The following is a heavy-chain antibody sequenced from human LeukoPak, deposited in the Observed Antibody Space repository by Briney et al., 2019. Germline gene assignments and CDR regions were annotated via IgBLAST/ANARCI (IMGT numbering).Heavy chain of an antibody. D-gene: IGHD2-15*01. V-gene: IGHV3-30-3*01. CDR1: GFTFSSYA. J-gene: IGHJ4*02. Sequence: PGGSLRLSCAASGFTFSSYAMHWVRQAPGKGLEWVAVISYDGSNKYYADSVKGRFTISRDNSKNTLYLQMNSLRAEDTAVYYCARAPWAAQYYFDYWGQGTLVTVSS. CDR3: ARAPWAAQYYFDY. CDR2: ISYDGSNK.